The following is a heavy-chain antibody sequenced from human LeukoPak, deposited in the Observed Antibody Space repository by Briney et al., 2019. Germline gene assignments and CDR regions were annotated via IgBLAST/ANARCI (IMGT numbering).Heavy chain of an antibody. CDR3: ARDYCSGGSCLD. CDR2: ISYDGSNK. D-gene: IGHD2-15*01. V-gene: IGHV3-30-3*01. CDR1: GFTFSSYA. Sequence: GGSLRLSCAASGFTFSSYAMHWVRQAPGKGLEWVAVISYDGSNKYYADSVKGRFTISRDNSKNTLYLQMNSLRAEDTAVYYCARDYCSGGSCLDWGQGTLVTVSS. J-gene: IGHJ4*02.